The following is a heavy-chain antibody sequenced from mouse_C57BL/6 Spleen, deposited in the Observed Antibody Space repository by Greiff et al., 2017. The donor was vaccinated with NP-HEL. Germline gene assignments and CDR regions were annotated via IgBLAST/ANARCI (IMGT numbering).Heavy chain of an antibody. CDR2: ISSGGDYI. J-gene: IGHJ4*01. CDR3: TRVLVTTVVDYAMDY. V-gene: IGHV5-9-1*02. CDR1: GFTFSSYA. Sequence: EVKLVESGEGLVKPGGSLKLSCAASGFTFSSYAMSWVRQTPEKRLEWVAYISSGGDYIYYADTVKGRFTISRDNARNTLYLQMSSLKSEDTAMYYCTRVLVTTVVDYAMDYWGQGTSVTVSS. D-gene: IGHD1-1*01.